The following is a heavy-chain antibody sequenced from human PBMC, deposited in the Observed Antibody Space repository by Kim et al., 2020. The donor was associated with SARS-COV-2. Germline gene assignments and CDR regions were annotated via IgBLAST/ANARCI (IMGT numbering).Heavy chain of an antibody. CDR3: ARDEVGGGSYGLHY. CDR2: INTNTGNP. D-gene: IGHD1-26*01. Sequence: ASVKVSCKASGYTFTSYAMNWVRQAPGQGLEWMGWINTNTGNPTYAQGFTGRFVFSLDTSVSTAYLQISSLKAEDTAVYYCARDEVGGGSYGLHYWGQGTLVTVSS. J-gene: IGHJ4*02. CDR1: GYTFTSYA. V-gene: IGHV7-4-1*02.